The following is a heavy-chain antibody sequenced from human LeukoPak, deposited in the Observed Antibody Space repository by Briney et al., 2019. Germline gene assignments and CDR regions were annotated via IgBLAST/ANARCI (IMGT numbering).Heavy chain of an antibody. J-gene: IGHJ5*02. CDR1: GFTFNTYG. D-gene: IGHD3-22*01. CDR3: AREGSLHHSGDYYLSWFDP. V-gene: IGHV1-18*01. CDR2: ISAYNGNT. Sequence: ASVKVSCKTSGFTFNTYGIAWVRQAPGQGLEWMGWISAYNGNTNYAQNLQDRVTMTTDTSTTTAYMELRGLRSADTAVYYCAREGSLHHSGDYYLSWFDPWGQGTLVTVSS.